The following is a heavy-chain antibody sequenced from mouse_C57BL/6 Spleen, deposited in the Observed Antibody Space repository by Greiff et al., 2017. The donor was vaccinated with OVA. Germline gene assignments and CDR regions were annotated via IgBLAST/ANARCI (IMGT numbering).Heavy chain of an antibody. D-gene: IGHD2-4*01. CDR3: AREDYDGFDY. Sequence: EVQLQESGPGLVKPSLSLSLACSVTGYSITSGYYWNWIRQFPGNKLEWMGYISYDGSNNYNPSLKNRISITRDTSKNQFFLKLNSVTTEDTATYYCAREDYDGFDYWGQGTTLTVSS. CDR2: ISYDGSN. V-gene: IGHV3-6*01. CDR1: GYSITSGYY. J-gene: IGHJ2*01.